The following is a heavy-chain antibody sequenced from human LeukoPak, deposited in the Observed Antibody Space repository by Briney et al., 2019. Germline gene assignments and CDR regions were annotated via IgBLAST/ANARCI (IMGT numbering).Heavy chain of an antibody. CDR3: AMDCSGGSCFDP. D-gene: IGHD2-15*01. J-gene: IGHJ5*02. V-gene: IGHV4-39*01. CDR1: GGSISSSSYY. CDR2: IYYSGST. Sequence: SETLSLTCTVSGGSISSSSYYWGCIRQPPGKGLEWIGSIYYSGSTYYNPSLKSRVTISVDTSKNQFSLKLSSVTAADTAVYYCAMDCSGGSCFDPWGQGTLVTVSS.